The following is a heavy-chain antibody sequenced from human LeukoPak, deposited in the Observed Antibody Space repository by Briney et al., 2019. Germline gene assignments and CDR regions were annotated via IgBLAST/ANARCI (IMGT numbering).Heavy chain of an antibody. D-gene: IGHD3-16*01. Sequence: PGGSLRLSCAASAFTLASNPMHWVRQAPGKGLEWVAVISHDGSNKFYTDSVKGRSTISRDNSKNTLYLQMNSLRGEDTALYYCARVSGGYYFDDWGQGTLVIVSS. CDR1: AFTLASNP. J-gene: IGHJ4*02. CDR3: ARVSGGYYFDD. CDR2: ISHDGSNK. V-gene: IGHV3-30-3*01.